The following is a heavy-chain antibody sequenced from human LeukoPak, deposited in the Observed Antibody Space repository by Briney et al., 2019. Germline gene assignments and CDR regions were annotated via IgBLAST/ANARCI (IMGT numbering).Heavy chain of an antibody. CDR1: GGSVSSGSYY. D-gene: IGHD3/OR15-3a*01. V-gene: IGHV4-61*01. CDR2: IYYSGST. Sequence: SETLSLTRTVSGGSVSSGSYYWSWIRQPPGKGLEWIGYIYYSGSTNYNPSLKSRVTISVDTSKNQFSLKLSSVTAADTAVYYCAREGLSYYGMDVWGKGTTVTVSS. J-gene: IGHJ6*04. CDR3: AREGLSYYGMDV.